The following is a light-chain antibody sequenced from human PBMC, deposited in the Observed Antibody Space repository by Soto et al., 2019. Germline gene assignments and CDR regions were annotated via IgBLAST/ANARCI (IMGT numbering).Light chain of an antibody. CDR1: QSVSSN. CDR3: QQYNDLFS. J-gene: IGKJ4*01. CDR2: DAS. V-gene: IGKV3-15*01. Sequence: EIVMTQSPATLSVSPGERATLSCRASQSVSSNLAWYHQKPGQPPRLLIYDASTRATGLPARFSGSGSGTEFTLTISSLQSEDFGVYLYQQYNDLFSFGGGTKVEIK.